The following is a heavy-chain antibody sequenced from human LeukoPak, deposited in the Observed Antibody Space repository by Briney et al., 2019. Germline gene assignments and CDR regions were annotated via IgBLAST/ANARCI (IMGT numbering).Heavy chain of an antibody. D-gene: IGHD3-16*02. CDR2: IYPGDSAP. CDR1: GYSFPNYW. J-gene: IGHJ3*02. V-gene: IGHV5-51*01. Sequence: GESLKISCKGSGYSFPNYWIGWVRQMPGKGLEWMGIIYPGDSAPTSKPSFQGQVTISADKAISTAYLQWGSLKASDTAMYYCARSRAEKVPVWGSYRHHDAFDIWGQGTRVTVSP. CDR3: ARSRAEKVPVWGSYRHHDAFDI.